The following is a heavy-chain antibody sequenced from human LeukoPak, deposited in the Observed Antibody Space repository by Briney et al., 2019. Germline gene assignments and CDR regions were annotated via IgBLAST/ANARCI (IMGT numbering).Heavy chain of an antibody. J-gene: IGHJ5*02. Sequence: GGSLRLSCAASGFTFSSYAMSWVRQAPGKGLEWVSAISGSGDGTYYADSVKGRFTISRDNSKNTLYLQMSGLRAEDTAVYYCAKEPSYCTNGVCYSRVFDRWGEGTLVTVSS. CDR2: ISGSGDGT. D-gene: IGHD2-8*01. CDR3: AKEPSYCTNGVCYSRVFDR. CDR1: GFTFSSYA. V-gene: IGHV3-23*01.